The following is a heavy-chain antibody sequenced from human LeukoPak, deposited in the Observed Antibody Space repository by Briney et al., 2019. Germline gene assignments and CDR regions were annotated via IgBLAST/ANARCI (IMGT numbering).Heavy chain of an antibody. V-gene: IGHV4-34*01. J-gene: IGHJ4*02. CDR2: INHSGST. D-gene: IGHD3-3*01. CDR3: ARSASTIFGVVTYFDY. CDR1: GGSFSGYY. Sequence: SETLSLTCAVYGGSFSGYYWSWIRQPPGKGLEWIGEINHSGSTNYNPSLKSRVSISVDTSKNQFSLKLSSVTAADTAVYYCARSASTIFGVVTYFDYWGQGTLVTVSS.